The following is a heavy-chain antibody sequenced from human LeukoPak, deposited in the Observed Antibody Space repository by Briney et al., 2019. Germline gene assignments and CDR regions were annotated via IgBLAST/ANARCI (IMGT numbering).Heavy chain of an antibody. V-gene: IGHV3-9*01. D-gene: IGHD6-19*01. CDR1: GFTFDDYA. CDR2: ISWNSGSI. CDR3: AKDREWLAFDAFDI. J-gene: IGHJ3*02. Sequence: GGSLRLSCAASGFTFDDYAMHWVRQAPGKGLEWVSGISWNSGSIGYADSVKGRFTISRDNAKNSLYLQMYSLRAEDTALYYCAKDREWLAFDAFDIWGQGTMVTVSS.